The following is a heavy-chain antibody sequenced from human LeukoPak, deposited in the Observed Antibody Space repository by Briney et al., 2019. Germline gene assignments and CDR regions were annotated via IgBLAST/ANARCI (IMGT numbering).Heavy chain of an antibody. CDR2: IRSTVYGGTP. J-gene: IGHJ4*02. CDR3: TRDQTPYY. V-gene: IGHV3-49*04. Sequence: PGGSLRLSCAASGFTFSNYSMNWVRQAPGKGLEWVGFIRSTVYGGTPEYAASVKGRFTISRDDSKGIAYLQMNSLKTEDTAVYYCTRDQTPYYWGQGTLVTVSS. CDR1: GFTFSNYS.